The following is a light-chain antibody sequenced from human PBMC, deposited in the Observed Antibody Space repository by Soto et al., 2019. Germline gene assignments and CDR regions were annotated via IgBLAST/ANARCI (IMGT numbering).Light chain of an antibody. J-gene: IGKJ4*01. CDR3: QQYDNWPPLT. Sequence: IVLTQSPATLSLSPGERATLSCRASQSVSSYLAWYQQKPGQAPRLLIYGASTRATGIPARFSGSGSGTEFTLTISSLQSEDFAVYSCQQYDNWPPLTFGGGTKVDIK. V-gene: IGKV3D-15*01. CDR1: QSVSSY. CDR2: GAS.